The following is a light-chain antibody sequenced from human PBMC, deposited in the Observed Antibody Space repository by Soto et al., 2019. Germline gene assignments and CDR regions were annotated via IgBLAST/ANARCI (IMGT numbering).Light chain of an antibody. CDR1: QTVRNNY. CDR3: QHYGTPGT. CDR2: GAS. Sequence: LTQDRGTLALGPGEEAGRCCMASQTVRNNYLAWYQQKPGQAPRLLIYGASNRATRIPDRFSCSGPRTAYTLTLSTLHPEYSAVSYCQHYGTPGTFGQGTKVDIK. V-gene: IGKV3-20*01. J-gene: IGKJ1*01.